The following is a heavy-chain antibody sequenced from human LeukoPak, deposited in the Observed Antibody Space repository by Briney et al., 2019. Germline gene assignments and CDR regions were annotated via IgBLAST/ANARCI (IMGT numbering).Heavy chain of an antibody. Sequence: GTPLRLSCAASGFTFISYAIHWVRQAPGKGLEWVSYISSSSSTIYYADSVKGRFTISRDNAKNSLYLQMNSLRAEDTAVYYCARWLQYSYYYYMDVWGKGTTVTVSS. CDR2: ISSSSSTI. V-gene: IGHV3-48*01. J-gene: IGHJ6*03. D-gene: IGHD5-24*01. CDR1: GFTFISYA. CDR3: ARWLQYSYYYYMDV.